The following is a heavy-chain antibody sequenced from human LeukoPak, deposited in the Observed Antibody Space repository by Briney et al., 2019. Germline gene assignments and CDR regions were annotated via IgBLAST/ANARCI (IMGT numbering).Heavy chain of an antibody. CDR3: ARGMATAFYDY. V-gene: IGHV1-46*01. J-gene: IGHJ4*02. CDR2: INLNSGST. CDR1: GYTFTSYA. D-gene: IGHD5-24*01. Sequence: ASVKVSCKASGYTFTSYAMHWVRQAPGQGLEWMGIINLNSGSTNYAQKFQGRVTMTRDTSTSTVYMELSSLRSEDTAVYYCARGMATAFYDYWGQGTLVTVSS.